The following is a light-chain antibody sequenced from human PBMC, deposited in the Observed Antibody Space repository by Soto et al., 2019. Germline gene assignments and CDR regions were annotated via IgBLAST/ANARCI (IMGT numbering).Light chain of an antibody. J-gene: IGKJ1*01. CDR3: QQYNDWPLT. CDR2: GAF. Sequence: EILLTQSPATLSVSPGERAIISCRASPSVSSHLAWYQQKPGQAPSLLIYGAFTRATGIPARFSGTGSGTEFNLTISSLQPEDFALYYCQQYNDWPLTFGQGTKVDIK. V-gene: IGKV3-15*01. CDR1: PSVSSH.